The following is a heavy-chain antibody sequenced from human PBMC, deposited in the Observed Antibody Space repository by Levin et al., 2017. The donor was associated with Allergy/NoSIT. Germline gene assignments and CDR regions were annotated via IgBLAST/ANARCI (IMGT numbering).Heavy chain of an antibody. CDR3: ARDPYWNYVAFDI. V-gene: IGHV1-69*13. CDR2: IIPIFGTA. CDR1: GGTFSSYA. Sequence: VASVKVSCKASGGTFSSYAISWVRQAPGQGLEWMGGIIPIFGTANYAQKFQGRVTITADESTSTAYMELSSLRSEDTAVYYCARDPYWNYVAFDIWGQGTMVTVSS. J-gene: IGHJ3*02. D-gene: IGHD1-7*01.